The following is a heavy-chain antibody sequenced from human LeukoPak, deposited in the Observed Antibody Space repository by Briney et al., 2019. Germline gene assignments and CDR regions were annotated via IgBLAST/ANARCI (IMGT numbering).Heavy chain of an antibody. V-gene: IGHV3-23*01. J-gene: IGHJ4*02. CDR2: ISGSGDST. D-gene: IGHD1-26*01. CDR3: AKSLSGSYLPWGY. Sequence: GGSLRLSCAASGFTFSSYAMSWVRQAPGKGLQWVSGISGSGDSTYYADSVKGRFTISRDNSKNTPYLQMNSLRAEDTAVYYCAKSLSGSYLPWGYWGQGTLVTVSS. CDR1: GFTFSSYA.